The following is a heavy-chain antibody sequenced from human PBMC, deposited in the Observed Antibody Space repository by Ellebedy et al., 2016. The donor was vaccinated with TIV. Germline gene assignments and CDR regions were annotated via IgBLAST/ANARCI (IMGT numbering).Heavy chain of an antibody. CDR1: AGSTSSSNYW. Sequence: MPSETLSLTCSVSFSAGSTSSSNYWLGWIRQPPGKGLEWIANIYYTGRTYYNPSLKSRVTISLDTSKNQFSLRLNSVTAADTAVYYCARDDDPGWYYELWGRGTLVTVSS. D-gene: IGHD3-10*01. CDR3: ARDDDPGWYYEL. CDR2: IYYTGRT. V-gene: IGHV4-39*07. J-gene: IGHJ2*01.